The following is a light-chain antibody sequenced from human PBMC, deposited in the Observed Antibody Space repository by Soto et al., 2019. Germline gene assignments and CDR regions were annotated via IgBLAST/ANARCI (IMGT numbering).Light chain of an antibody. Sequence: EIVLTQSPGILSLSPGERATLSCRASQSVSNSYLAWYQQKPGQAPRLLMYAASNRATCIPDRFSGSGSGTDFTLTISRLEPEDFAVYYCQQFPTWTFGQGTKVEIK. CDR1: QSVSNSY. J-gene: IGKJ1*01. CDR2: AAS. CDR3: QQFPTWT. V-gene: IGKV3-20*01.